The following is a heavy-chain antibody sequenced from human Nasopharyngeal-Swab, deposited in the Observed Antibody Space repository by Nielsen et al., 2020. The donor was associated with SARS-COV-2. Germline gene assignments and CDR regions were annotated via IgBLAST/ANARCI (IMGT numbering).Heavy chain of an antibody. V-gene: IGHV3-21*01. CDR1: GFTFSSYS. Sequence: GESLKISCAASGFTFSSYSINWVRQAPGKGLEWVSSISSSSGYIYYADSVKGRFTISRDNAKNSLYLQMNSLRAEDTAVYYCARDWVGGYDLYYYYGMDVWGQGTTVTVSS. CDR3: ARDWVGGYDLYYYYGMDV. J-gene: IGHJ6*02. D-gene: IGHD5-12*01. CDR2: ISSSSGYI.